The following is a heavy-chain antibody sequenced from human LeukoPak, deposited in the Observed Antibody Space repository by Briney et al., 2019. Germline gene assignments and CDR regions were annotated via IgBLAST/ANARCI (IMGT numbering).Heavy chain of an antibody. CDR2: IWHDGSEK. Sequence: GGSLRLSCAASGFTFSIYGMHWVRQAPGKGLEWVAVIWHDGSEKYYTDSVKGRFTISRDDFKNTLYLQMNSLGAEDTAVYYCASMNANGPADYYYGMDVWGHGTTVTVSS. V-gene: IGHV3-33*01. D-gene: IGHD2-2*01. CDR3: ASMNANGPADYYYGMDV. CDR1: GFTFSIYG. J-gene: IGHJ6*02.